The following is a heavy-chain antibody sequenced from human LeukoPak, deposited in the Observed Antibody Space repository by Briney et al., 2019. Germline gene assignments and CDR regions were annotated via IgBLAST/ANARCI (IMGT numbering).Heavy chain of an antibody. J-gene: IGHJ4*02. CDR3: ARPQEEDGYNYNWAFDY. D-gene: IGHD5-24*01. CDR2: ISGYNGNT. Sequence: ASVKVSCKTSGYTFTSYSIYWVRQAPGQGLEWMGWISGYNGNTNYAQKLQGRVTMTTDTSTSTAYMELRSLRSDDTAVYYCARPQEEDGYNYNWAFDYWGQGTLVTVSS. V-gene: IGHV1-18*01. CDR1: GYTFTSYS.